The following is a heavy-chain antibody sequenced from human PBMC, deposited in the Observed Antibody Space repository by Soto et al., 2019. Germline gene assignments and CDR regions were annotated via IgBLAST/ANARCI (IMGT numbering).Heavy chain of an antibody. J-gene: IGHJ6*02. Sequence: QVQLQQSGPGLVKPSQTLSLTCAISGDSVSSNSAAWNWIRQSPSRGLEWLGRAYYRSQWYYDSAVSVRSRITVIPVTSKNQFSLQLSSVTPEDTAVYFCPKQKGDSRTYNGLDVWGQGTTVIVSS. V-gene: IGHV6-1*01. CDR1: GDSVSSNSAA. CDR3: PKQKGDSRTYNGLDV. D-gene: IGHD1-20*01. CDR2: AYYRSQWYY.